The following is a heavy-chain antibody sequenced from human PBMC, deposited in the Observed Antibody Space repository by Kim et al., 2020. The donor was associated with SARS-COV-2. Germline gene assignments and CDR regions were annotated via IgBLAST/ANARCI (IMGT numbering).Heavy chain of an antibody. D-gene: IGHD3-22*01. V-gene: IGHV4-39*07. J-gene: IGHJ4*02. CDR1: GGSISSSSYY. CDR2: IYYSGST. Sequence: SETLSLTCTVSGGSISSSSYYWGWIRQPPGKGLEWIGSIYYSGSTYYNPSLKSRVTISVDTSKNQFSLKLSSVTAADTAVYYCARGYYDSSGYYYYPTEHSQNYFDYWGQGTLVTVSS. CDR3: ARGYYDSSGYYYYPTEHSQNYFDY.